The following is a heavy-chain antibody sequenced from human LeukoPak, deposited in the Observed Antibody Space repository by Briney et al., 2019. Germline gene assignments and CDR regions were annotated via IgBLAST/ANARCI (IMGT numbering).Heavy chain of an antibody. J-gene: IGHJ5*02. CDR1: GFTFNNYA. CDR3: ARDTYGSGSYYFDP. D-gene: IGHD3-10*01. V-gene: IGHV3-9*01. CDR2: ISWNTGSI. Sequence: GRSLRLSCAASGFTFNNYAMHWVRQAPGKGLEWVSGISWNTGSIGYADSVKGRFTISRDNAKNSLYLQMNSLRAEDTAVYYCARDTYGSGSYYFDPWGQGTLVTVSS.